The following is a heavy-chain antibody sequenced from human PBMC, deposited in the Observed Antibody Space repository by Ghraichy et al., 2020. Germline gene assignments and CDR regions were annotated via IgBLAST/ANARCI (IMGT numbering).Heavy chain of an antibody. V-gene: IGHV4-61*01. CDR1: GGSVSSGSYY. CDR3: ARGAPYYYGSGSYSFDY. D-gene: IGHD3-10*01. CDR2: IYYSGST. J-gene: IGHJ4*02. Sequence: GSLRLSCTVSGGSVSSGSYYWSWIRQPPGKGLEWIGYIYYSGSTNYNPSLKSRVTISVDTSKNQFSLKLSSVTAADTAVYYCARGAPYYYGSGSYSFDYWGQGTLVTVSS.